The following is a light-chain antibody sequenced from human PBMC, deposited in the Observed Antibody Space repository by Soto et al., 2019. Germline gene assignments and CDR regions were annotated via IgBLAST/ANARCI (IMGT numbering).Light chain of an antibody. CDR2: EVS. J-gene: IGLJ1*01. V-gene: IGLV2-8*01. CDR3: TSYAGSNNLV. Sequence: QSALTQPPSASGSPGQSVTISCTGTSSDVGGYNYVSWYQQHPGKAPKLMIYEVSKRPSGVPDRFSGSKSGNTASLTVSGHQAEDEADYYCTSYAGSNNLVFGTGTKLTVL. CDR1: SSDVGGYNY.